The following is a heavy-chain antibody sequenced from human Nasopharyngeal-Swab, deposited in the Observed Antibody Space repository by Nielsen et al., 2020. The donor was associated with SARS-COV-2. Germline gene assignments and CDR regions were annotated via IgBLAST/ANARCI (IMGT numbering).Heavy chain of an antibody. Sequence: SETLSLTCAVYGGSFSGYYWSWIRQPPGKGLEWIGEINHSGSTNYNPSLKSRVTISVDTSKNQFSLKLSSVTAADTAVYYCANTGVAGTPGGFDYWGQGTLVTVSS. CDR1: GGSFSGYY. J-gene: IGHJ4*02. D-gene: IGHD6-19*01. CDR2: INHSGST. V-gene: IGHV4-34*01. CDR3: ANTGVAGTPGGFDY.